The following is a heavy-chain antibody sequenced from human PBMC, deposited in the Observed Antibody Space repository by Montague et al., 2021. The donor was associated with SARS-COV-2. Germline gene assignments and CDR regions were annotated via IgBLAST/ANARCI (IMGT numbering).Heavy chain of an antibody. J-gene: IGHJ4*02. Sequence: SETLSLTCIVSGGSISSYYWSWIRQPPGKGLEWIGYIYYSGSTNYNPSLKSRVTISVDTSKNQFSLKLSSVTAADTAVYYCARIWYSSGYRGIYYFDYWGQGTLVTVSS. CDR3: ARIWYSSGYRGIYYFDY. CDR2: IYYSGST. V-gene: IGHV4-59*01. D-gene: IGHD3-22*01. CDR1: GGSISSYY.